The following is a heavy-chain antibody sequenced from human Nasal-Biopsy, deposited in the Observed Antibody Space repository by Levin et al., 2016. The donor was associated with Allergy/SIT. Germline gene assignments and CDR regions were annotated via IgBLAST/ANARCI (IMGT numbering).Heavy chain of an antibody. CDR1: GYSFTKFG. CDR2: ISPLDGNT. J-gene: IGHJ6*02. CDR3: ARVSHEGWYYGTGLPRRNWYAMDV. Sequence: ASVKVSCKPSGYSFTKFGLSWVRQAPGQGLEWLGWISPLDGNTNYAQKLQGRATMTTDTSTTTAYLELRSLRSDDTAVYYCARVSHEGWYYGTGLPRRNWYAMDVWGQGTTVTVSS. V-gene: IGHV1-18*01. D-gene: IGHD3-16*01.